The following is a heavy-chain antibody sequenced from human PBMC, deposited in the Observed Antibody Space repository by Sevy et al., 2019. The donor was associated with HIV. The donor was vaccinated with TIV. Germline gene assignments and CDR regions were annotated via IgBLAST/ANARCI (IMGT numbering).Heavy chain of an antibody. Sequence: SETLSLTCTVSGGSVSSGNYYWSWIRQPPGKGLEWIGYIYYSGSTNYNPSLESRVTISIDTSKDQFSLKLRSGTAADTAVYYCARDNFGYGNYFDYWGQGTLVTVSS. J-gene: IGHJ4*02. V-gene: IGHV4-61*01. CDR2: IYYSGST. CDR1: GGSVSSGNYY. D-gene: IGHD5-18*01. CDR3: ARDNFGYGNYFDY.